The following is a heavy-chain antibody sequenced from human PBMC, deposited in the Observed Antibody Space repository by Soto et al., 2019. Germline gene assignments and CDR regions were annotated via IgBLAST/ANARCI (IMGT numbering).Heavy chain of an antibody. CDR2: IYYSGST. J-gene: IGHJ4*02. Sequence: SETLSLPCTFTGDSISSRSYYWGWIRQPPGKGLEWIGSIYYSGSTYNNPSLRSRVSMSIDTSKDQFSLKLKSVTAADTALYFCARQRTSVVTQAYFDVWGQGSLVTVSA. V-gene: IGHV4-39*01. CDR3: ARQRTSVVTQAYFDV. CDR1: GDSISSRSYY. D-gene: IGHD2-21*02.